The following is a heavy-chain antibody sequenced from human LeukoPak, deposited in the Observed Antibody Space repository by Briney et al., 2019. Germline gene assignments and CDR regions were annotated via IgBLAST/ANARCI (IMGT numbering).Heavy chain of an antibody. CDR1: GFTFNTYA. V-gene: IGHV3-23*03. CDR3: AFNSGWYGPFDY. Sequence: PGGSLRLSCAASGFTFNTYAMSWVRQAPGKGLEWVSVIYNGGSTYYADSVKGRFTISRDNSKNTLYLQMNSLRAEDTAVYYCAFNSGWYGPFDYWGQGTLVTVSS. J-gene: IGHJ4*02. CDR2: IYNGGST. D-gene: IGHD6-19*01.